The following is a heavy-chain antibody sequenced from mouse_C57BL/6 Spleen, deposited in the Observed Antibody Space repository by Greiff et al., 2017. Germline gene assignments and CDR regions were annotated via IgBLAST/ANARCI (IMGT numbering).Heavy chain of an antibody. CDR2: IWRGGST. Sequence: QVQLQQSGPGLVQPSQSLSITCTVSGFSLTSYGVHWVRQSPGKGLEWLGVIWRGGSTDYNAAFMSRLSITKDNSKSQVFFKMNSLQADDTAIYYCAKSYYSNYAWFAYWGQGTLVTVSA. CDR3: AKSYYSNYAWFAY. D-gene: IGHD2-5*01. J-gene: IGHJ3*01. CDR1: GFSLTSYG. V-gene: IGHV2-5*01.